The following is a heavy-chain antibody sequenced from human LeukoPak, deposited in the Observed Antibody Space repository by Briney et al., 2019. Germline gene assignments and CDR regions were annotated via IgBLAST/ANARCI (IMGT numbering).Heavy chain of an antibody. J-gene: IGHJ4*02. Sequence: GESLKISCKGSGFTNSWIAWVRQMPGKGLEWMGIIHSGDSDTRYSPSFQGQVTISADKSISTAYLQWSSLKASDTAMYYCARHSYGFDYWGQGTLVAVSS. CDR1: GFTNSW. CDR3: ARHSYGFDY. V-gene: IGHV5-51*01. D-gene: IGHD3-10*01. CDR2: IHSGDSDT.